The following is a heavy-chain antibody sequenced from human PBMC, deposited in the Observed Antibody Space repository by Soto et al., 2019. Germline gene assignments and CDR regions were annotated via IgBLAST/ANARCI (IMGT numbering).Heavy chain of an antibody. D-gene: IGHD2-15*01. Sequence: GASVKVSCKASGYTFTKFHIHWVRQAPGQGLEWMGMIDPSGGVTRDAQRFQGRVTMTRDTSISTAYMELSRLRSDDTAVYYCARGINICYDYYYYYLMDVWCKGTKVTVS. V-gene: IGHV1-2*02. CDR3: ARGINICYDYYYYYLMDV. J-gene: IGHJ6*03. CDR2: IDPSGGVT. CDR1: GYTFTKFH.